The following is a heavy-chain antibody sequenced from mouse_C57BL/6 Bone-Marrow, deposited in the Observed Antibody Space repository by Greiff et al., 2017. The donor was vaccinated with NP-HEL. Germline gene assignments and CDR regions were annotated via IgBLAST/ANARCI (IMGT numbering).Heavy chain of an antibody. Sequence: EVKLMESGGGLVQPGGSLSLSCAASGFTFTDYYMSWVRQPPGKALEWLGFIRNKANGYTTEYSASVKGRFTISRDNSQSILYLQMNALRAEDSATYYCARYNDYDVGAWFAYWGQGTLVTVSA. J-gene: IGHJ3*01. CDR1: GFTFTDYY. CDR3: ARYNDYDVGAWFAY. D-gene: IGHD2-4*01. CDR2: IRNKANGYTT. V-gene: IGHV7-3*01.